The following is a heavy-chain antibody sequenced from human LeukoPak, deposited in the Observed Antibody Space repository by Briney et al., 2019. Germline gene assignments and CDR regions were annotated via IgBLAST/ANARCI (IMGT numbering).Heavy chain of an antibody. D-gene: IGHD3-22*01. CDR2: INWNGGST. J-gene: IGHJ3*02. CDR3: ARRSYYYDSSGLPRGAFDI. CDR1: GFTFDDYG. Sequence: GGSLRLSCAASGFTFDDYGMSWVRQAPGKGLEWVSGINWNGGSTGYADSVKGRFTISRDSAKNSLYLQMNSLRAEDTALYYCARRSYYYDSSGLPRGAFDIWGQGTMVTVSS. V-gene: IGHV3-20*04.